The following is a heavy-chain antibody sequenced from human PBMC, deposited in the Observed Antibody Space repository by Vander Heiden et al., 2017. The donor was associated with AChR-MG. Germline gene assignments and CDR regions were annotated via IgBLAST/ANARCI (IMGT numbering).Heavy chain of an antibody. V-gene: IGHV1-69*06. CDR1: GGPFSSYA. Sequence: QVQLVQSGAEVKKPGSSVKVSCKASGGPFSSYAISWVRQAPGQGLGWMGGIIPIFGTANYAQKFQGRVTITADKSTSTAYMELSSLRSEDTAVYYCCSEYQLLDYWGQGTLVTVSS. CDR2: IIPIFGTA. D-gene: IGHD2-2*01. CDR3: CSEYQLLDY. J-gene: IGHJ4*02.